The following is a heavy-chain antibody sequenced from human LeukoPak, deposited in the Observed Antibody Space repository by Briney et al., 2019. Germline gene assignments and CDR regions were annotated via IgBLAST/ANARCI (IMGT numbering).Heavy chain of an antibody. V-gene: IGHV4-38-2*02. J-gene: IGHJ4*02. CDR1: GYSITSGYY. CDR2: LYHSGST. D-gene: IGHD3-10*01. CDR3: AGLYGSGSYYGY. Sequence: LETLSLTCTVSGYSITSGYYWGWSRQPPGKGLEWIGILYHSGSTYYNPSLKTRVIISVDTSKHQFSLNLSSVTAADTAVYYCAGLYGSGSYYGYWGQGTLVTVSS.